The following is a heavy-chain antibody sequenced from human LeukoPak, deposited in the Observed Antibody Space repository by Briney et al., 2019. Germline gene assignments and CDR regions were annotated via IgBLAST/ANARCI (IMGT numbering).Heavy chain of an antibody. Sequence: ASVKVSCKASGGTFSSYAISWVRQAPGQGLEWMGGIILIFDTANYAQKFKGRLTITADKSTSTAYMELSSLRSEDTAVYYCARGNYYDSSGYPSDNWFDPWGQGTLVTVSS. J-gene: IGHJ5*02. V-gene: IGHV1-69*06. D-gene: IGHD3-22*01. CDR1: GGTFSSYA. CDR3: ARGNYYDSSGYPSDNWFDP. CDR2: IILIFDTA.